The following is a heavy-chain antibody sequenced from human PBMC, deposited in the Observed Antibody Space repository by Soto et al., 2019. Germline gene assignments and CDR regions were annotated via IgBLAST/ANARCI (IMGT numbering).Heavy chain of an antibody. CDR1: GGSISSYY. V-gene: IGHV4-59*01. D-gene: IGHD2-15*01. CDR3: ARGSGGSSWDAFDI. J-gene: IGHJ3*02. Sequence: PSETLSLTCTVSGGSISSYYCSWIRQPPGKGLEWIGYIYYSGSTNYNPPLKSRVTISVGTSKNQFSLKLSPVNASDTAVYYCARGSGGSSWDAFDIGGQGPMVNASS. CDR2: IYYSGST.